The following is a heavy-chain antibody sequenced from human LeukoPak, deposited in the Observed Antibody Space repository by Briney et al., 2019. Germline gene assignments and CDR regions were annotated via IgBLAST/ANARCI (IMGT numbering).Heavy chain of an antibody. V-gene: IGHV4-34*01. CDR3: AREDGGNSPGAFDI. Sequence: PSETLSLTCAVYGGSFSGYYWSWIRQPPGKGLEWIGEINHSGSTNYNPSLRSRVTISVDTSKNQFSLKLSSVTAADTAVYYCAREDGGNSPGAFDIWGQGTMVTVSS. CDR2: INHSGST. J-gene: IGHJ3*02. D-gene: IGHD4-23*01. CDR1: GGSFSGYY.